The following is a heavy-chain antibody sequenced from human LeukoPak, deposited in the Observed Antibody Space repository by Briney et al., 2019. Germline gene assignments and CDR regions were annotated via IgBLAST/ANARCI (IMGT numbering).Heavy chain of an antibody. CDR2: MSYETSNK. CDR3: AKDVLMHQLFASGFYYGMDV. Sequence: GGSLRLSREASGFRITDYGMHWVRQVPGKGLEWVAVMSYETSNKYYSDSVKGRFVISRDITKNTVFLQMNSLRREDTAVCFCAKDVLMHQLFASGFYYGMDVWGQGTTVTVSS. CDR1: GFRITDYG. V-gene: IGHV3-30*18. D-gene: IGHD2-2*01. J-gene: IGHJ6*02.